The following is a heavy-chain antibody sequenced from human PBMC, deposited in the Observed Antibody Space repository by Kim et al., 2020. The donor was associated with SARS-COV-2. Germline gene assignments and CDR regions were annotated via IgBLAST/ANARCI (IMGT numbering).Heavy chain of an antibody. V-gene: IGHV4-59*01. CDR1: GGSISSYY. CDR3: ARDSRNCSSTSCREPYDA. D-gene: IGHD2-2*01. Sequence: SETLSLTCTVSGGSISSYYWSWIRQPPGKGLEWIGYIYYSGSTNYNPSLKSRVTISVDTSKNQFSLKLSSVTAADTAVYYCARDSRNCSSTSCREPYDA. J-gene: IGHJ3*01. CDR2: IYYSGST.